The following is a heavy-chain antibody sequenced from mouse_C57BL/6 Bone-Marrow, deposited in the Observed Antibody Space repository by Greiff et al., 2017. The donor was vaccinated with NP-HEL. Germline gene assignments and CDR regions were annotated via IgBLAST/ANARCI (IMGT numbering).Heavy chain of an antibody. D-gene: IGHD2-3*01. CDR2: INPGSGGT. V-gene: IGHV1-54*01. CDR1: GYAFTNYL. Sequence: VQLQESGAELVRPGTSVKVSCKASGYAFTNYLIEWVKQRPGQGLEWIGVINPGSGGTNYNEKFKGKATLTADKSSSTAYMQLSSLTSEDSAVYFCARSDGYYDAMDYWGQGTSVTVSS. J-gene: IGHJ4*01. CDR3: ARSDGYYDAMDY.